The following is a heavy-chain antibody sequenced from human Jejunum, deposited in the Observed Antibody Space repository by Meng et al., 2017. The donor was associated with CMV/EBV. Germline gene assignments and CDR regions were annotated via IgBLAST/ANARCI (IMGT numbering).Heavy chain of an antibody. Sequence: LYCAASGFNFRDYYMIWIRQAPGKGLEWLSSISSRGSSIYYAESLKGRFTISRDNAKRLLFLDMTSLTADDTAVYYCVREGKFAFGSWGQGTLVTVSS. CDR1: GFNFRDYY. J-gene: IGHJ5*02. V-gene: IGHV3-11*01. CDR2: ISSRGSSI. CDR3: VREGKFAFGS. D-gene: IGHD3-16*01.